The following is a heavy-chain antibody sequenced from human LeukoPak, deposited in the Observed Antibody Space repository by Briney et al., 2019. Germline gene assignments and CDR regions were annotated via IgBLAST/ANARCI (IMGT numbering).Heavy chain of an antibody. CDR1: GGSFSGYY. D-gene: IGHD1-1*01. Sequence: SETLSLTCAVYGGSFSGYYWSWIRQPPGKGLEWIGEINHSGSTNYNPSLKSRVTISVDTSKNQFSLKLSSVTAADTAVYYCARVRKVVNVHHHRALVYFDYWGQGTLVTVSS. J-gene: IGHJ4*02. V-gene: IGHV4-34*01. CDR3: ARVRKVVNVHHHRALVYFDY. CDR2: INHSGST.